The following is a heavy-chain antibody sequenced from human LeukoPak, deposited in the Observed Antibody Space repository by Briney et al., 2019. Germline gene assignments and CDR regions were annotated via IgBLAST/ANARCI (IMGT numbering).Heavy chain of an antibody. CDR1: GFSFSTYA. Sequence: GGSLRLSCAVSGFSFSTYAMSWVRQAPGRGLEWVSVITGSGAGTYYADSVKGRFTISRDNSKNTLYLQMNSLRAEDTAVYYCARGYGDYVRFWGCWGQGALVTVFS. J-gene: IGHJ4*02. CDR2: ITGSGAGT. CDR3: ARGYGDYVRFWGC. V-gene: IGHV3-23*01. D-gene: IGHD4-17*01.